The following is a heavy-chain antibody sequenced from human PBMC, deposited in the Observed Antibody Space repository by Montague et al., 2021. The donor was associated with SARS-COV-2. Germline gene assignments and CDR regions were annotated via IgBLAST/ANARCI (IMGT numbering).Heavy chain of an antibody. CDR1: GFTFSSHY. CDR3: AREAVVLLPTTMDDAFDV. CDR2: IKQDGSEK. J-gene: IGHJ3*01. Sequence: SLRLSCAASGFTFSSHYVTWVRQAPGKGLEWVGNIKQDGSEKFYADFVKGRFTISRDNAENEVFLQMNGLRVDDTAVYYCAREAVVLLPTTMDDAFDVWGRGTMVTVSS. V-gene: IGHV3-7*05. D-gene: IGHD3-10*01.